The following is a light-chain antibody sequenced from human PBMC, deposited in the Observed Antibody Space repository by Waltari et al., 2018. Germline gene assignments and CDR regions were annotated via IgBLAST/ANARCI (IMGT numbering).Light chain of an antibody. J-gene: IGKJ4*01. CDR2: AAS. V-gene: IGKV1-39*01. CDR1: RFINNY. Sequence: DIQMTQSPSSLSASVGDRVTITCRAGRFINNYLNWYQQKPGKAPKLLIYAASTLHSGVPSRFSGSGSWTDFTLTVSSLQADDFATYYCLQTLTTPLTFGGGTIVDIK. CDR3: LQTLTTPLT.